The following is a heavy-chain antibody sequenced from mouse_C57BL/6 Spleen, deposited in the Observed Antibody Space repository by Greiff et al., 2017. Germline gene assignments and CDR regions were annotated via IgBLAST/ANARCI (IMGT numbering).Heavy chain of an antibody. Sequence: VQLQQSGAELVKPGASVKISCKASGYAFSSYWMNWVKQRPGKGLEWIGQIYPGDGDTNYNGKFKGKATLTADKSSSTAYMQLSSLTSEDSAVYFCAREILYYGSSFDYWGQGTTLTVSS. V-gene: IGHV1-80*01. D-gene: IGHD1-1*01. CDR1: GYAFSSYW. CDR2: IYPGDGDT. CDR3: AREILYYGSSFDY. J-gene: IGHJ2*01.